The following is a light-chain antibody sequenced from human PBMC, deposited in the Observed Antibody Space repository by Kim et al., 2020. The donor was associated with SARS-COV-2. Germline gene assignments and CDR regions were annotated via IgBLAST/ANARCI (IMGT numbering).Light chain of an antibody. CDR2: QDS. CDR1: KLGDKY. V-gene: IGLV3-1*01. J-gene: IGLJ2*01. Sequence: SVSPGQTASITCSGDKLGDKYACWYQQKPGQSPVLVIYQDSKRPPGIPGRFSGSNSGNTATLTISGTQAMDEADYYCQAWDSSTVVFGGGTQLTVL. CDR3: QAWDSSTVV.